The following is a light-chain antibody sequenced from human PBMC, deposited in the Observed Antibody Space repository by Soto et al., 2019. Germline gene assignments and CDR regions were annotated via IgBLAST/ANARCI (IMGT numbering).Light chain of an antibody. CDR2: GAS. Sequence: EIVMTQSPVTLSVSAGEMVTLSCRASQSVSSNLAWYQQKPGQAPRLLIYGASTRATGIPDRFSGSGSGTDFTLTISRLEPEDSAVYYCQQYGSSPTWTFGQGTKVDIK. CDR1: QSVSSN. J-gene: IGKJ1*01. CDR3: QQYGSSPTWT. V-gene: IGKV3-20*01.